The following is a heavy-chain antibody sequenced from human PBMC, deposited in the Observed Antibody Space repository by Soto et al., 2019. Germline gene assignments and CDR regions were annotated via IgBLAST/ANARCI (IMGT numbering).Heavy chain of an antibody. V-gene: IGHV4-59*01. CDR2: IYYSGST. CDR3: ARVRTYSSSFDP. J-gene: IGHJ5*02. CDR1: GGSISSYY. D-gene: IGHD6-6*01. Sequence: WAPLCLTCTVSGGSISSYYWSWIRQPPGKGLEWIGYIYYSGSTNYNPSLKSRVTISVDTSKNQFSLKLSSVTAADTAVYYCARVRTYSSSFDPWGQGTLVTVSS.